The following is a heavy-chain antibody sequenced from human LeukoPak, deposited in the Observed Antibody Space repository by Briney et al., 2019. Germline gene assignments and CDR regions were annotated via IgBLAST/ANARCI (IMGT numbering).Heavy chain of an antibody. J-gene: IGHJ6*03. D-gene: IGHD1-14*01. CDR1: GYSISSGYY. Sequence: SETLSLTCTVSGYSISSGYYWGWIRQPPGKGLEWIGSIYHSGSTYYNPSLKSRVTISVDTSKNQFSLKLSSVTAADTAVYYCAREDRGYYYYYMDVWGKGTTVTVSS. CDR3: AREDRGYYYYYMDV. V-gene: IGHV4-38-2*02. CDR2: IYHSGST.